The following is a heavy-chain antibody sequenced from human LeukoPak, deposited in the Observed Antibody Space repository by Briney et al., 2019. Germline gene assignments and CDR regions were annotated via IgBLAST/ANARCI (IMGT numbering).Heavy chain of an antibody. CDR2: INLSGGAT. J-gene: IGHJ1*01. V-gene: IGHV1-46*01. D-gene: IGHD2-15*01. CDR1: GYTFTTYY. CDR3: AREGYCSGASCHSGAHFQH. Sequence: GASVKVSCKASGYTFTTYYMHWLRQAPGQGLKWMGIINLSGGATTYAQKFQGRVTMTRDMSTSTVYMELSSLRSADTAVYYCAREGYCSGASCHSGAHFQHWGQGTLVTVSS.